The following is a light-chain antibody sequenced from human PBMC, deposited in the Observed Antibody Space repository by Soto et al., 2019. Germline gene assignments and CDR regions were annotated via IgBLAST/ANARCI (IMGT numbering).Light chain of an antibody. CDR1: SSNIGAGYD. V-gene: IGLV1-40*01. J-gene: IGLJ1*01. CDR2: GNS. Sequence: QSVLTQPPSVSGAPGQRVTISCTGSSSNIGAGYDVHWYQQLPGTAPKRLIYGNSNRPSGVPDRFSGSKSGTSAYLAITGLQAEDEADYYCPSYDSSLSGFDVFGTGTKLTVL. CDR3: PSYDSSLSGFDV.